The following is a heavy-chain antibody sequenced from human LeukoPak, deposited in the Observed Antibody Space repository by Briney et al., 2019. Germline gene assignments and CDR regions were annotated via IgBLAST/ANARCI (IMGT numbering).Heavy chain of an antibody. CDR1: GFTFDDYA. J-gene: IGHJ6*03. CDR2: ISWDGGST. CDR3: AKGGHAYYYYYYMDV. V-gene: IGHV3-43D*03. Sequence: GGSLRLSCAASGFTFDDYAMHWVRQAPGKGLEWVSLISWDGGSTYYADSVKGRFTISRDNSKNSLYLQMNSLRAEDTALYYCAKGGHAYYYYYYMDVWGKGTTVTVSS.